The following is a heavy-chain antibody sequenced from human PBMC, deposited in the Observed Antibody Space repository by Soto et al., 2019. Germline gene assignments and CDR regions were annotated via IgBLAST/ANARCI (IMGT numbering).Heavy chain of an antibody. CDR2: IIPIFGTA. J-gene: IGHJ6*02. D-gene: IGHD3-16*01. Sequence: QVQLVQSGAEVKKPGSSVKVSCKASGGTFSSYAISWVRQAPGQGLEWMGGIIPIFGTANYAQKFQGRVTITADESTGTAYRELSSLRSGDPAGYYCARGGSSCGGGGDSYGMDVWGQGTTVTVSS. CDR1: GGTFSSYA. V-gene: IGHV1-69*01. CDR3: ARGGSSCGGGGDSYGMDV.